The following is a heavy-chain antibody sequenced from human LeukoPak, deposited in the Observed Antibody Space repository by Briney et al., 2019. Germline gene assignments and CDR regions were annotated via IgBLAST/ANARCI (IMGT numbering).Heavy chain of an antibody. CDR3: AREGYYGSGAYFDY. CDR2: IYYSGST. CDR1: GGSISSYY. V-gene: IGHV4-59*01. J-gene: IGHJ4*02. Sequence: SETLSLTCTVSGGSISSYYWSWIRQPPGKGLEWIGYIYYSGSTNYNPSLKSRVTISVDTSKNQFSLKLSSVTAADTAVYYCAREGYYGSGAYFDYWGQGTLVTVSS. D-gene: IGHD3-10*01.